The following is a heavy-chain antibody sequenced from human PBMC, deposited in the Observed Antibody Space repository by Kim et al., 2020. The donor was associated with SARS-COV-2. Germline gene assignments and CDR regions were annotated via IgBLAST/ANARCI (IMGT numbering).Heavy chain of an antibody. CDR1: GGSISSGDYY. D-gene: IGHD2-21*02. CDR3: ARDLVGVTTGGRFEYYYYYMDV. V-gene: IGHV4-30-4*01. CDR2: IYYSGST. Sequence: SETLSLTCTVSGGSISSGDYYWSWIRQPPGKGLEWIGYIYYSGSTYYNPSLKSRVTISVDTSKNQFSLKLSSVTAADTAVYYCARDLVGVTTGGRFEYYYYYMDVWGKGTTVTVSS. J-gene: IGHJ6*03.